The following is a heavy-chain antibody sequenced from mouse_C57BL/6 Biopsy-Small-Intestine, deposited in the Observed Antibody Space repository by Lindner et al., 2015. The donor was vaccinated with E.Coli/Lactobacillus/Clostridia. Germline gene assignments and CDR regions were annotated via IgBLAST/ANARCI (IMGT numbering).Heavy chain of an antibody. CDR1: GDTFTSFD. CDR2: MNPNTGNT. V-gene: IGHV1-81*01. J-gene: IGHJ1*01. D-gene: IGHD1-2*01. Sequence: SVKVSCKASGDTFTSFDINWVRQATGQGLEWMGWMNPNTGNTGNAQKFQGRVTMTRNTSTNTAYMELSSLRSDDTAVYYCARADRSNLYYDYGMDVWGQGTTVTVSS. CDR3: ARADRSNLYYDYGMDV.